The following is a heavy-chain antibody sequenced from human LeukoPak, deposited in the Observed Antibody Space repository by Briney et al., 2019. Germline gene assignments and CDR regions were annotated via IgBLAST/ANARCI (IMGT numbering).Heavy chain of an antibody. CDR3: ARGGYDTLTGSHLDY. J-gene: IGHJ4*02. V-gene: IGHV1-69*04. Sequence: SVKVSCKASGGTFSSYAINWVRQAPGQGLEWMGRIIPTLQMTYYAQHFQGRVTITADKSTSTVYMELSSLRSEHTAVYYCARGGYDTLTGSHLDYWGQGTLVTVSS. CDR1: GGTFSSYA. CDR2: IIPTLQMT. D-gene: IGHD3-9*01.